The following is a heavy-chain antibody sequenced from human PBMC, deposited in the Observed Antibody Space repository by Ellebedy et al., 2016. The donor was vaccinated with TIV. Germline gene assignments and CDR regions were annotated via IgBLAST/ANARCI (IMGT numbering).Heavy chain of an antibody. CDR1: GFTFSRHW. CDR3: ARDVDSSGYYTVLY. CDR2: MNSDGSST. J-gene: IGHJ4*02. D-gene: IGHD3-22*01. Sequence: GESLKISCAASGFTFSRHWMHWVRQAPGKGLVWASRMNSDGSSTSYADSVKGRFTISRDNAKNTLYLQMNSLRAEDTAVYYCARDVDSSGYYTVLYWGQGTLVTVSS. V-gene: IGHV3-74*01.